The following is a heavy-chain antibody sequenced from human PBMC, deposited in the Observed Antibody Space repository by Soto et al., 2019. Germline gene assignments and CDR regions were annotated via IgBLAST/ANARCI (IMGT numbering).Heavy chain of an antibody. CDR3: ARDNDDKDAFDI. D-gene: IGHD1-1*01. CDR1: GFTFSSHW. Sequence: LRLSCAASGFTFSSHWMSWVRQAPGKGLEWVANIKQDGSEKYYVDSVKGRFTISRDNAKNSLYLQMNSLRAEDTAVYYCARDNDDKDAFDIWGQGTMVTVSS. V-gene: IGHV3-7*01. CDR2: IKQDGSEK. J-gene: IGHJ3*02.